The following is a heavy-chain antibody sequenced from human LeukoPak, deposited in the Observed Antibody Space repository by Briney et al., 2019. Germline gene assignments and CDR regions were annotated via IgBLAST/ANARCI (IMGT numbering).Heavy chain of an antibody. Sequence: GGSLRLSCGVSGMAFDRHGMHWVRQSPGKGLEWLAFIKYDGSFTNYEDSVKGRFTVSRDNSKNTVYLQMDSLRAEDTALYCCVKDTIFTVDPSDYWGQGTLVIVSS. V-gene: IGHV3-30*02. J-gene: IGHJ4*02. CDR3: VKDTIFTVDPSDY. CDR1: GMAFDRHG. CDR2: IKYDGSFT. D-gene: IGHD3-3*01.